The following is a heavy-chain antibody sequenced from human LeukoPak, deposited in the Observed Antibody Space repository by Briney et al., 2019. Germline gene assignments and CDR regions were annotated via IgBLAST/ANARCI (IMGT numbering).Heavy chain of an antibody. CDR3: ARTSAFGSYFDY. CDR1: GYTFTAYW. CDR2: IFPYDSDV. D-gene: IGHD3-16*01. V-gene: IGHV5-51*01. J-gene: IGHJ4*02. Sequence: GESLKISCKGSGYTFTAYWIAWVRQMPGKGLEWMGIIFPYDSDVRYSPSFQGQVTISADKSITTAYLQWNSRKASDTAIYYCARTSAFGSYFDYWGQGTLVAVSS.